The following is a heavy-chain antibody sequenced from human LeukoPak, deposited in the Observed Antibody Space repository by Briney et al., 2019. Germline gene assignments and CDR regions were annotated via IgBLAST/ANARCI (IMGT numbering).Heavy chain of an antibody. D-gene: IGHD3-22*01. J-gene: IGHJ3*02. V-gene: IGHV3-33*01. Sequence: GGSLRLSCAASGFTFSSYGMHWVRQAPGKGLEWVAVIWYDGSNKYYADSVKGRFTISRDNSKNTLYLQMNSLRAEDTAVYYCARDKYYDSSGYYADAFDIWGQGTMVTVSS. CDR1: GFTFSSYG. CDR2: IWYDGSNK. CDR3: ARDKYYDSSGYYADAFDI.